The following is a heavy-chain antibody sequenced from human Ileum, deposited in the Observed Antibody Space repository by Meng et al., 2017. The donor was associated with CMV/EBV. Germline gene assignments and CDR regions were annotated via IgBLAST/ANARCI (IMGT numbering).Heavy chain of an antibody. Sequence: ASVKVSCKATGYTFTGYYMHWVRQAPGQGLEWMGWINTNSGGTNYAQKFQGRVTMTRNTSISTAYMELSKLRSDDTAVYYVAKLDYGSYNYFQYWGQGTLVTVSS. J-gene: IGHJ1*01. V-gene: IGHV1-2*02. D-gene: IGHD4-11*01. CDR2: INTNSGGT. CDR1: GYTFTGYY. CDR3: AKLDYGSYNYFQY.